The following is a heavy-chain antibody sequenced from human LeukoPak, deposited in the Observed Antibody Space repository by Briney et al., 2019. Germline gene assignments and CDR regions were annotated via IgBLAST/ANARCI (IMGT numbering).Heavy chain of an antibody. CDR2: IRSKAYGGTT. CDR1: GHSLGDHA. Sequence: PGRSLTLSCTAPGHSLGDHAMSWLRQAPGKGLEWVGFIRSKAYGGTTEYAASVKGRFTISRDDSKSITYLQMNSLKTEDTGVYYCTRGRRSGSYRLFDYWGQGTLVTVSS. CDR3: TRGRRSGSYRLFDY. J-gene: IGHJ4*02. D-gene: IGHD3-10*01. V-gene: IGHV3-49*03.